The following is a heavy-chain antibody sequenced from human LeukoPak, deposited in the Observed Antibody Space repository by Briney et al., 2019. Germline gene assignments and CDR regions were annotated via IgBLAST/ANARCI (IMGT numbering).Heavy chain of an antibody. J-gene: IGHJ4*02. CDR1: GYTFTSYY. V-gene: IGHV1-46*01. CDR2: INPSGGST. D-gene: IGHD6-6*01. Sequence: ASVKVSCKASGYTFTSYYMHWVRQAPGQGLEWMGIINPSGGSTSYAQKFQGRVTMTRDMSTSTVYMELSSLRSEDTAVYYCARELMAARNRYYFDYWGQGTLVTVSS. CDR3: ARELMAARNRYYFDY.